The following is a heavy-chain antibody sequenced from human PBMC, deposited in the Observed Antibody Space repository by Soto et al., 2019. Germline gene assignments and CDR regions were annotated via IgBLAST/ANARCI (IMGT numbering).Heavy chain of an antibody. CDR1: GGSISSSSSY. CDR2: IYYNGNT. J-gene: IGHJ4*02. Sequence: SQTLSLTCTVAGGSISSSSSYWGWIRQNPGKGLEWIESIYYNGNTNSNPLLKSRVIISLDTSKNQGSLKLSYVTGADTAVYYCARQEGSSWSICDFWGQGTLVTVSS. CDR3: ARQEGSSWSICDF. V-gene: IGHV4-39*07. D-gene: IGHD6-13*01.